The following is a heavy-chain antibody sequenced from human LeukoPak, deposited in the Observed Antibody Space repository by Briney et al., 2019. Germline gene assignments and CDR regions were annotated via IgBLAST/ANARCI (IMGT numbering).Heavy chain of an antibody. J-gene: IGHJ3*02. CDR3: ARGRTGDAFDI. V-gene: IGHV4-59*01. CDR2: IYYSGST. D-gene: IGHD7-27*01. Sequence: PSETLSLTCTVSGGSISSYYWSWIRQPPGKGLEWIGYIYYSGSTNYNPSLKSRVTISVDTFKNQFSLKLSSVTAADTAVYYCARGRTGDAFDIWGQGTMVTVSS. CDR1: GGSISSYY.